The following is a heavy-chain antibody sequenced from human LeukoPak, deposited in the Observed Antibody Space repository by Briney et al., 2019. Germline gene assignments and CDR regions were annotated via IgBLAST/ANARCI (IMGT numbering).Heavy chain of an antibody. CDR1: GFTFSSYA. J-gene: IGHJ6*04. CDR3: ARERYYDILTGPVQRHYYGMDV. D-gene: IGHD3-9*01. CDR2: ISYDGSNK. V-gene: IGHV3-30*04. Sequence: SGGSLRLSCAASGFTFSSYAMHRVRQAPGKGLEWVAVISYDGSNKYYADSVKGRFTISRDNSKNTLYLQMNSLRAEDTAVYYCARERYYDILTGPVQRHYYGMDVWGKGTTVTVSS.